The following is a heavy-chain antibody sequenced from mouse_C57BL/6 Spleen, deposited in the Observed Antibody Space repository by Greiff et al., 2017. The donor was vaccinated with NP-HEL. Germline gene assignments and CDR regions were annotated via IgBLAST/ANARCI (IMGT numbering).Heavy chain of an antibody. J-gene: IGHJ2*01. V-gene: IGHV3-6*01. D-gene: IGHD1-1*02. CDR2: ITYDGSN. CDR1: GYSITSGYY. Sequence: EVQLQQSGPGLVKPSQSLSLTCSVTGYSITSGYYWNLIRQSPGNKLEWMGYITYDGSNNYNPSLKNRIAITRDTSKNQFFLKLNAVTTEDTSTYYCARALGGYYFDDWGQGTTLTVSS. CDR3: ARALGGYYFDD.